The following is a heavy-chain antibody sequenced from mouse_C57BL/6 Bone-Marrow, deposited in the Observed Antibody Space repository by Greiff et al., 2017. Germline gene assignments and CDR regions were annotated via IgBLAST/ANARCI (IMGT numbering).Heavy chain of an antibody. CDR1: GYTFTSYG. Sequence: EVQLQQSGAELVRPGSSVKMSCKTSGYTFTSYGINWVKQRPGQGLEWIGYIYLGNGYTEYNEKFKGKATLTSDTSSSTAYMQLSSLTSEDAAIYFCARDLDYWGQGTSVTVSS. CDR3: ARDLDY. CDR2: IYLGNGYT. J-gene: IGHJ4*01. V-gene: IGHV1-58*01.